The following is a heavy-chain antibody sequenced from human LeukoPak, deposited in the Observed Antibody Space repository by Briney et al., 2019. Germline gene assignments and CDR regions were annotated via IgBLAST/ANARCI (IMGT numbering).Heavy chain of an antibody. Sequence: ASVKVSCKASGYTFTSYGISWVRQAPGQGLEWMGWISAYNGNTNYAQKLQGRVTMTTDTSTSTAYMELRSLRSDDTAVYYCARDYPIYYYDSSGYYFYEPEVGNDAFDIWGQGTMVTVSS. D-gene: IGHD3-22*01. V-gene: IGHV1-18*01. J-gene: IGHJ3*02. CDR3: ARDYPIYYYDSSGYYFYEPEVGNDAFDI. CDR2: ISAYNGNT. CDR1: GYTFTSYG.